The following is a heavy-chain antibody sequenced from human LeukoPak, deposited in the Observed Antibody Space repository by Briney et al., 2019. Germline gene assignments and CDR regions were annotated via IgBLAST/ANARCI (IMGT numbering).Heavy chain of an antibody. CDR3: AHATRFDWFDP. J-gene: IGHJ5*02. CDR2: IYWNDDK. Sequence: TLSLTCTVSGGSISSYYWSWIRQPPGKALEWLALIYWNDDKRYSPSLRTRLTITKDTSKNQVVLTMTNMDPVDTATYYCAHATRFDWFDPWGQGTLVTVSS. CDR1: GGSISSYYW. V-gene: IGHV2-5*01. D-gene: IGHD1-1*01.